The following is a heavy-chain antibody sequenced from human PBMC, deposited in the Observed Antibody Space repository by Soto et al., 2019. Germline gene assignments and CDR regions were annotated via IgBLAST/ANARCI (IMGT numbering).Heavy chain of an antibody. Sequence: ASVKVSCKASGYSFTSYAMHWVRQAPGQRLEWMGWINAGNGNTKYSQRFQGRVTITRDTSASTAYMELSSLGSEDTAVYYCARYDLYGDYRFSYRGQVTLVTVSS. V-gene: IGHV1-3*01. CDR2: INAGNGNT. D-gene: IGHD4-17*01. J-gene: IGHJ4*02. CDR3: ARYDLYGDYRFSY. CDR1: GYSFTSYA.